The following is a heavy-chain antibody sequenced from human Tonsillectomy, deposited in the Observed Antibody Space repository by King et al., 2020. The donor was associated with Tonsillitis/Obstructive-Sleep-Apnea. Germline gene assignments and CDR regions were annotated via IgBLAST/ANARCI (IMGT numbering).Heavy chain of an antibody. D-gene: IGHD2-15*01. CDR3: TARFSGYCSGGGCYDGVDV. V-gene: IGHV3-15*07. CDR1: GFTFSKAW. Sequence: VQLVESGGGLVKPGGSLRLSCAASGFTFSKAWMNWVRQAPGKGLEWVGRIKSKTDGGTTDYAAPVKGRFTFSRDDTKNTLYLQMNSMKTEDTAVYYCTARFSGYCSGGGCYDGVDVWGQGTTVTVSS. J-gene: IGHJ6*02. CDR2: IKSKTDGGTT.